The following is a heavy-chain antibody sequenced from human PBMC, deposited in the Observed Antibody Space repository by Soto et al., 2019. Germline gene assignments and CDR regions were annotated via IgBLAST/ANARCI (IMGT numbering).Heavy chain of an antibody. CDR1: GGSLRSGSYY. V-gene: IGHV4-61*01. D-gene: IGHD5-18*01. Sequence: SETLSLTCTVSGGSLRSGSYYWSWIRQPPGKGLEWIGYIYHGGATTYNASLKSRVTISVDTSKNQFFLKVNSVTAGDTAVYYCARVPVDTYMIYWSDPWGQGTLVTVSS. J-gene: IGHJ5*02. CDR2: IYHGGAT. CDR3: ARVPVDTYMIYWSDP.